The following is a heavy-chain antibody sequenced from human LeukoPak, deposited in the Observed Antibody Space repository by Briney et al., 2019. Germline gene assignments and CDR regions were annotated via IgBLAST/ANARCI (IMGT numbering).Heavy chain of an antibody. CDR2: INPNSGGT. D-gene: IGHD6-13*01. Sequence: ASVKVSCKASGYTFTGYYMHWVRQAPGQGLEWMRRINPNSGGTNYAQKFQGRVTMTRDTSISTAYMELSGLRSDDTAVYYCARHRYSSSWDFDYWGQGTLVTVSS. CDR3: ARHRYSSSWDFDY. V-gene: IGHV1-2*06. J-gene: IGHJ4*02. CDR1: GYTFTGYY.